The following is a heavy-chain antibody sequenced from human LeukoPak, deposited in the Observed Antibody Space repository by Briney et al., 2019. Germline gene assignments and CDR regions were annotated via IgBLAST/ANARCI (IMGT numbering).Heavy chain of an antibody. CDR2: IRYDGSDK. J-gene: IGHJ5*02. D-gene: IGHD5-18*01. CDR3: AKGYTS. CDR1: GFNFSNYD. Sequence: PGGSLRLSCAASGFNFSNYDTHWVRQAPGKGLEWVAFIRYDGSDKYYADSVKGRFTISRDNSKNTLYLQMNSLRTDDTAVYHCAKGYTSWGQGTLVTVSS. V-gene: IGHV3-30*02.